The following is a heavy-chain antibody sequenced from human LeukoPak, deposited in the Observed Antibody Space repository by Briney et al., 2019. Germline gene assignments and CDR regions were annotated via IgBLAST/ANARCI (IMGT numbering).Heavy chain of an antibody. V-gene: IGHV4-4*07. CDR1: GGSISSYY. CDR2: IYTSGST. CDR3: ARDGHDEYRWNFDY. Sequence: SETLSLTCTVSGGSISSYYWSWIRQPAGKGLEWIGRIYTSGSTNYNPSLKSRVTMSVDTSKNQFSLKPSSVTAADTAVYYCARDGHDEYRWNFDYWGQGTLVTVSS. D-gene: IGHD2-8*02. J-gene: IGHJ4*02.